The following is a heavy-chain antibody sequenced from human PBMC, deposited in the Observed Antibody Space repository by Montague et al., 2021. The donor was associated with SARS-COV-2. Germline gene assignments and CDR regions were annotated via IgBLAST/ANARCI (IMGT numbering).Heavy chain of an antibody. CDR1: NGSISSYN. CDR2: IYYSGST. Sequence: SETLSLTCSVSNGSISSYNWCWVRQPPGKRLEWTGYIYYSGSTNYNPSLESRVTISVDTSKNQFSLKLRSVTAADTAVYFCARAGLNNWFDPWGQGTLVIVSS. V-gene: IGHV4-59*01. CDR3: ARAGLNNWFDP. J-gene: IGHJ5*02.